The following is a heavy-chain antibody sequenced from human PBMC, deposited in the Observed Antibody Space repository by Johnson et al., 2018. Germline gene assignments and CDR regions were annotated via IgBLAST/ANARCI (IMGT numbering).Heavy chain of an antibody. CDR2: LSESGGVT. J-gene: IGHJ1*01. Sequence: VQLVQSGGGLVQXGGSLRLXCAASGFTFSSYAMSWVRQAPGKGLEWVSALSESGGVTFYADSVEGRFTISRDNSKNTVFLQMSSLRADDTAVYYCAAFLPGSYMAYLQYWGQGTLVTVSS. CDR1: GFTFSSYA. CDR3: AAFLPGSYMAYLQY. D-gene: IGHD1-26*01. V-gene: IGHV3-23*04.